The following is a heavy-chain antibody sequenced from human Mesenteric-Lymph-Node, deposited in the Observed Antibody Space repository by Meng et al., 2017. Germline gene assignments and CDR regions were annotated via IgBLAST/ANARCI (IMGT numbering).Heavy chain of an antibody. V-gene: IGHV3-13*01. D-gene: IGHD2-15*01. CDR2: IGTAGGT. J-gene: IGHJ4*02. CDR3: ARGPVVAATPGGNYFDY. Sequence: GESLKISCAASGFTFSSYDMHWVRQATGKGLEWVSAIGTAGGTYYPGSVKGRFTISRENAKNSLYLQMNSLRAGDTAVYYCARGPVVAATPGGNYFDYWGQGTLVTVSS. CDR1: GFTFSSYD.